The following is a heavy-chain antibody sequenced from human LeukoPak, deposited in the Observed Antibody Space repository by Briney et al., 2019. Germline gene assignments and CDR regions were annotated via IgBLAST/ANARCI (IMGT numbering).Heavy chain of an antibody. D-gene: IGHD2-2*03. J-gene: IGHJ3*02. V-gene: IGHV3-7*01. CDR3: ARDLLGIVVVPAAIDDAFDI. CDR1: GFTFSSYW. Sequence: GGSLRLSCAASGFTFSSYWMSWVRQAPGKGLEWVANIKQDGSEKYYVDSVKGRFTISRDNAKNSLYLQMNSLRAEDTAVYYCARDLLGIVVVPAAIDDAFDIWGQGTMVTVSS. CDR2: IKQDGSEK.